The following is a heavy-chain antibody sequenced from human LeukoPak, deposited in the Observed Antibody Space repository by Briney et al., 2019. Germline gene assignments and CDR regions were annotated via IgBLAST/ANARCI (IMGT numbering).Heavy chain of an antibody. J-gene: IGHJ3*02. CDR2: VRDNGEN. CDR1: GGSINAYY. V-gene: IGHV4-59*08. Sequence: PSETLSLTCTVSGGSINAYYWSWIRQPPGKGLEWIAYVRDNGENNYNPSLKSRVAISVDTPNNQISLRLNFVTAGGTAIYYFARQPVNTAAFDIWGLGTMVTVSS. D-gene: IGHD5-18*01. CDR3: ARQPVNTAAFDI.